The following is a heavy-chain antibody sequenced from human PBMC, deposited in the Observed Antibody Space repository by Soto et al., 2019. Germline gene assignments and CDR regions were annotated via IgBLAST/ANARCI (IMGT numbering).Heavy chain of an antibody. CDR1: GFTFSSYW. V-gene: IGHV3-7*04. Sequence: EVQLVESGGGLVQPRGSLRLSCAASGFTFSSYWMSWVRQAPGKGLEWVANIKQDGSEKYYVDSVKGRFTISRDNAKNSLYLQMNSLRAEDTAVYYCARGYDFWSGYQLDYWGQGTLVTVSS. D-gene: IGHD3-3*01. CDR3: ARGYDFWSGYQLDY. CDR2: IKQDGSEK. J-gene: IGHJ4*02.